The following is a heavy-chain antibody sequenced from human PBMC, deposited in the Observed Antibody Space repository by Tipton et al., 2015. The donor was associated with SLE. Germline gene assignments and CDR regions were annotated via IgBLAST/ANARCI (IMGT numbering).Heavy chain of an antibody. D-gene: IGHD3-22*01. CDR1: GGSISTTGYY. J-gene: IGHJ4*02. V-gene: IGHV4-61*02. CDR3: ARATLANFFYESNGYIHFDY. CDR2: LYKSGSS. Sequence: LRLSCTVSGGSISTTGYYWSWIRQPAGKGLEWIGRLYKSGSSNYNAALKSRVTMSVDTSKNQLSLNLSSVTAADTAVYYCARATLANFFYESNGYIHFDYWGQGTRVTVSS.